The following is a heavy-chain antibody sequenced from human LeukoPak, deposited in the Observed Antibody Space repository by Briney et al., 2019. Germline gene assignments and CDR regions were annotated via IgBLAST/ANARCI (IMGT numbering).Heavy chain of an antibody. Sequence: GGSLRLSCAASGFTFSSYGMHWVRQAPGKGLEWVAVISYDGSNKYYADSVKGRFTISRDNSKNTLYLQMNSLRVEDTAVYYCASTYTGSYRDLFDYWGQGTLVTVSS. J-gene: IGHJ4*02. CDR2: ISYDGSNK. CDR3: ASTYTGSYRDLFDY. CDR1: GFTFSSYG. V-gene: IGHV3-30*03. D-gene: IGHD1-26*01.